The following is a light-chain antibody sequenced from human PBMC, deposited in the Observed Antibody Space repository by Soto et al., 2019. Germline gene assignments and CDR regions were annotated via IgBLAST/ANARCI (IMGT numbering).Light chain of an antibody. J-gene: IGKJ1*01. CDR2: GAS. CDR1: QSVSSNY. CDR3: QQYGSSPRT. Sequence: EIVLTQSPGTLSLSPGERATLSCRASQSVSSNYLAWYQQKPGQAPRLLIYGASSRATGIPDRFGGSGSGAGFTLTISRLEPEDFAVYYCQQYGSSPRTFGQGTKVEIK. V-gene: IGKV3-20*01.